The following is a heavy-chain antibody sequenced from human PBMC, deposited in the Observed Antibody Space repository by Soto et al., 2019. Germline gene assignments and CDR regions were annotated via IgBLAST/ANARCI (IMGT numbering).Heavy chain of an antibody. CDR2: IFYLGSS. CDR3: ARQYFAIRKNNRFDP. Sequence: SETLSLTCTVSGDSIISSDFYWGWVRQPPGKGLEWIGSIFYLGSSYYNPSLKSRVTMSVDTSKNQFSLRLRSVTAADTALYLCARQYFAIRKNNRFDPWGQGIMVTVS. J-gene: IGHJ5*02. V-gene: IGHV4-39*01. CDR1: GDSIISSDFY.